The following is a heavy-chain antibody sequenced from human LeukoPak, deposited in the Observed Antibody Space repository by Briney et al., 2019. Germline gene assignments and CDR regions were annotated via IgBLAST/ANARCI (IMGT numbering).Heavy chain of an antibody. CDR1: GFTFSDYY. J-gene: IGHJ4*02. Sequence: GGSLRLSCAASGFTFSDYYMSWLRQAPGKGLEWVSYISSSGSTIYYADSVKGRFTISRGNAKNSLYLQMNSLRAEDTAVYYCARGEAYCGGDCSFFDYWGQGTLVTVSS. D-gene: IGHD2-21*02. V-gene: IGHV3-11*01. CDR3: ARGEAYCGGDCSFFDY. CDR2: ISSSGSTI.